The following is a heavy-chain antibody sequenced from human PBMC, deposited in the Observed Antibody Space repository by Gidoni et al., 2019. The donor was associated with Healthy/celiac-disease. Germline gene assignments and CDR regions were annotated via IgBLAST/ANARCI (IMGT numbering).Heavy chain of an antibody. Sequence: QLQLQESGPGLVKPSETLSLTCTVSGGSISSSSYYWGWIRQPPGKGLEWIGSIYYSGSTYYNPSLKSRVTISVDTSKNQFSLKLSSVTAADTAVYYCARPSGIAVAVFYYWGQGTLVTVSS. J-gene: IGHJ4*02. D-gene: IGHD6-19*01. CDR1: GGSISSSSYY. CDR3: ARPSGIAVAVFYY. V-gene: IGHV4-39*01. CDR2: IYYSGST.